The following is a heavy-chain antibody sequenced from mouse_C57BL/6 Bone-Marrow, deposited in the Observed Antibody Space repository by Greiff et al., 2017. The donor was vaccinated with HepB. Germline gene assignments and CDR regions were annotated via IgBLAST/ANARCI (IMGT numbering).Heavy chain of an antibody. Sequence: QVQLKQPGAELVRPGSSVKLSCKASGYTFTSYWMHWVKQRPRQGLEWIGNIDPSDSETHYNQKFKDKATLTVDKSSSTAYMQLSSLTSEDSAVYYCAKALNYYAMDYWGQGTSVTVSS. CDR1: GYTFTSYW. V-gene: IGHV1-52*01. J-gene: IGHJ4*01. CDR3: AKALNYYAMDY. CDR2: IDPSDSET.